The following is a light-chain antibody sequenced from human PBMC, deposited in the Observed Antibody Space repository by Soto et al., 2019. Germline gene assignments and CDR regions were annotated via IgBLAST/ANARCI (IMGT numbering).Light chain of an antibody. CDR1: QSVSSSY. CDR3: QQYGSSTET. J-gene: IGKJ1*01. V-gene: IGKV3-20*01. CDR2: GAS. Sequence: EIVLTESPGSLSLYPGERATLSCRASQSVSSSYLAWYQQKPGQAPTLLIYGASSRATGIPDRFSGSGSGTDFTLTIRRLAPEDFAVYYCQQYGSSTETFGQGTKVDIK.